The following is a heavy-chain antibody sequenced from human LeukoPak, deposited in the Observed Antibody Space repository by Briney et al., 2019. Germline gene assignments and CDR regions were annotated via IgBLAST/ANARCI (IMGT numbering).Heavy chain of an antibody. CDR2: ISGSGGST. V-gene: IGHV3-23*01. Sequence: GGSLRLSCAASGFTFSSYAMSWVRQAPGKGLEWVSAISGSGGSTYYADSVKGRFTISRDNSKNTLYLQMNSLRAEDTAVYYCATSHYDSSGYYYDYWGQGTLVTVSS. CDR3: ATSHYDSSGYYYDY. CDR1: GFTFSSYA. D-gene: IGHD3-22*01. J-gene: IGHJ4*02.